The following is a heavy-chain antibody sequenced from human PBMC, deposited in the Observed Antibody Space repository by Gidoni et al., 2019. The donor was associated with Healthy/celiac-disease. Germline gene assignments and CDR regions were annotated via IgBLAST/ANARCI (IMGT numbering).Heavy chain of an antibody. CDR1: GGSISSYY. V-gene: IGHV4-59*01. D-gene: IGHD3-22*01. Sequence: QVKLQESGPGLVKPSETLSLTCTVSGGSISSYYWSWIRQPPGKGLEWIGYIYYSGSTNYNPSLKSRVTISVDTSKNQFSLKLSSVTAADTAVYYCARGRDSSGYYYSDYWGQGTLVTVSS. J-gene: IGHJ4*02. CDR3: ARGRDSSGYYYSDY. CDR2: IYYSGST.